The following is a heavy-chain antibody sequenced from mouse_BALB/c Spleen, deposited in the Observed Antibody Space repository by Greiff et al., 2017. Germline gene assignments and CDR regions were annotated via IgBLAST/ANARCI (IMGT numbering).Heavy chain of an antibody. CDR1: GFTFSSFG. CDR3: ARWGYYGLYYAMDY. Sequence: EVKLQESGGGLVQPGGSRKLSCAASGFTFSSFGMHWVRQAPEKGLEWVAYISRGGSTIYYADTVKGRFTISRDNPKNTLFLQMTSLRSEDTAMYYCARWGYYGLYYAMDYWGQGTSVTVSS. J-gene: IGHJ4*01. V-gene: IGHV5-17*02. D-gene: IGHD1-2*01. CDR2: ISRGGSTI.